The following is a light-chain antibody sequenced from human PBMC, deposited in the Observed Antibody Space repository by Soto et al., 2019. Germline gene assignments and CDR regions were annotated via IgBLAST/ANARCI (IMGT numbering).Light chain of an antibody. CDR3: QQYNSYPFT. Sequence: DIQMTQSPSTLSASVGDRVTITCRASQSISSWLAWYQQKPGKAPKLLIYDASSLESGVPSRFSGSGSGTEFPLTISSLQPDDFAAYCCQQYNSYPFTFGPGTKVDIK. V-gene: IGKV1-5*01. CDR1: QSISSW. CDR2: DAS. J-gene: IGKJ3*01.